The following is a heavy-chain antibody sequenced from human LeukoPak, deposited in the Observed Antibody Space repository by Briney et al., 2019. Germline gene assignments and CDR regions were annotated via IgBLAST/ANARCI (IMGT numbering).Heavy chain of an antibody. CDR1: GGTFSSYA. Sequence: VASVKVSCKASGGTFSSYAISWVRQAPGQGLEWMGGIIPIFGTANYAQKFQGRVTITADKSTSTAYMELSSLRSEDTAVYYCARGLNTLVRGASDAFDFWGQGTMVTVSS. CDR2: IIPIFGTA. V-gene: IGHV1-69*06. J-gene: IGHJ3*01. D-gene: IGHD3-10*01. CDR3: ARGLNTLVRGASDAFDF.